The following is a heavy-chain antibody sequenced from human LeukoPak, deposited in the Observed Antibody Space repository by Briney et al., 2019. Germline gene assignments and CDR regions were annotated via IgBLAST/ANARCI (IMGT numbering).Heavy chain of an antibody. V-gene: IGHV3-30*02. Sequence: GGSLRLSCAASGFTFSSYGMHWVRQAPGKGLEWVAFIRYDGSNKYYADSVKGRFTISRDNSKNTLYLQMNSLRAEVTAVYYCASGDPIVVVVAAPMDVWGKGTTVTVSS. CDR2: IRYDGSNK. CDR3: ASGDPIVVVVAAPMDV. J-gene: IGHJ6*03. CDR1: GFTFSSYG. D-gene: IGHD2-15*01.